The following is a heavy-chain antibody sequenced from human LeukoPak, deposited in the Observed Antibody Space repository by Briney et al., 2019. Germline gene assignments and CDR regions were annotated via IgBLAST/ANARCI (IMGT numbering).Heavy chain of an antibody. Sequence: SETLSLTCTVSGGSISGYYWSWIRQPPGKGLEFIGYIYSRGSGNYNPSLKSRVSISVDTSKNQFSLMLKSVTAADTAVYYCARVAVGATTAAFDLWGQGTMVTVSS. CDR2: IYSRGSG. CDR3: ARVAVGATTAAFDL. V-gene: IGHV4-59*08. CDR1: GGSISGYY. D-gene: IGHD1-26*01. J-gene: IGHJ3*01.